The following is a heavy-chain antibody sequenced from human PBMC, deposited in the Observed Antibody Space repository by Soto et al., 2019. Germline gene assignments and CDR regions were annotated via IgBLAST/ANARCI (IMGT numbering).Heavy chain of an antibody. D-gene: IGHD4-17*01. CDR3: ARDLAHSDDYGDYVYGY. CDR1: GFTFSSYA. CDR2: ISYDGSNE. Sequence: QVQLVESGGGVVQPGRSLRLSCAASGFTFSSYAMHWVRQAPGKGLEWVAVISYDGSNEYYADSVKGRFTISRDNSKNTLYLQMNSLRAEDTAVYYCARDLAHSDDYGDYVYGYWGQGTLVTVSS. J-gene: IGHJ4*02. V-gene: IGHV3-30-3*01.